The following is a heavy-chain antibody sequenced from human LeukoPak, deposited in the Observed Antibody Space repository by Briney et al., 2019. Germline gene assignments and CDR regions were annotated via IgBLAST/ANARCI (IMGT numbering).Heavy chain of an antibody. CDR3: ARDSSDFRNLIPH. D-gene: IGHD1-14*01. CDR2: IIPIFGTA. J-gene: IGHJ1*01. CDR1: GYTFTSYG. Sequence: EASVKVSCKASGYTFTSYGISWVRQAPGQGLEWMGGIIPIFGTAKYAQKFQGRVTITADESTSTAYMELSSLRSEDTAVYYCARDSSDFRNLIPHWGQGTLVTLSS. V-gene: IGHV1-69*13.